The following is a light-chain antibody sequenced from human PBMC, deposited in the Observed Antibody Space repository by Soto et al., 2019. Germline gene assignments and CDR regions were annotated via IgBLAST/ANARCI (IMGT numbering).Light chain of an antibody. J-gene: IGKJ4*01. Sequence: DIQMTQSPSSLSASVGDRVSITCQASQDVNNYVNWYQQKSGKAPKLLIYDASNLQTGVPSRFSGSGSGKSFALIISSLQPEDIATYYCQQYGDDLRTFGGGTKVEI. CDR3: QQYGDDLRT. CDR2: DAS. CDR1: QDVNNY. V-gene: IGKV1-33*01.